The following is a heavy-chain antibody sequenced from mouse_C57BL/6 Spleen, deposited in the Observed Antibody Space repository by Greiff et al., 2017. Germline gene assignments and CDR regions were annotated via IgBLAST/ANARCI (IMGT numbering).Heavy chain of an antibody. CDR1: GFTFSSYT. J-gene: IGHJ2*01. D-gene: IGHD1-1*01. V-gene: IGHV5-9*01. Sequence: EVKLMESGGGLVKPGGSLKLSCAASGFTFSSYTMSWVRQTPEKRLEWVATISGGGGNTYYPDSVKGRFTISRDNAKNTLYLQMSSLRSEDTALYYCARGYYGSSYGYFDYWGQGTTLTVSS. CDR3: ARGYYGSSYGYFDY. CDR2: ISGGGGNT.